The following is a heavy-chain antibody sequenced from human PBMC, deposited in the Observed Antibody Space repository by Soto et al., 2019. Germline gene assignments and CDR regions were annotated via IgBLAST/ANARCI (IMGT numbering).Heavy chain of an antibody. J-gene: IGHJ4*01. V-gene: IGHV4-34*01. Sequence: SETLSLTCAVYGGSFSGYYWSWIRQPPGKGLEWIGEINHSGSTNCNPSLKSRVTISVDTSKNQFSLNLSSLTAADTAVYYCARMGDSSSRSVSFDYWGHGALVTVSS. CDR2: INHSGST. D-gene: IGHD6-13*01. CDR3: ARMGDSSSRSVSFDY. CDR1: GGSFSGYY.